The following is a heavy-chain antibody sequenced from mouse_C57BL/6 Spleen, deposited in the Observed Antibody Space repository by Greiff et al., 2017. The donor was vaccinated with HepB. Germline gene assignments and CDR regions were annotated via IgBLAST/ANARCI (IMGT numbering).Heavy chain of an antibody. CDR1: GYTFTDYE. V-gene: IGHV1-15*01. CDR2: IDPETGGT. J-gene: IGHJ4*01. Sequence: VQLQESGAELVRPGASVTLSCKASGYTFTDYEMHWVKQTPVHGLEWIGAIDPETGGTAYNQKFKGKAILTADKSSSTVNMELRSLTSEDSAVCYCTTPPAMDYWGQGTSVTVSS. CDR3: TTPPAMDY.